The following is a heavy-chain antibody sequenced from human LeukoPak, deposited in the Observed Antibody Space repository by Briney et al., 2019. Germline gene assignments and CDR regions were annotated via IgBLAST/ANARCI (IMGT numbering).Heavy chain of an antibody. CDR2: ISYGENNK. Sequence: GGSLRLSCAASGFIFSAYPMHWVRQAPGKGLEWVALISYGENNKYYADSVKGRFTISRDNSKNTLYLQMTSLRAEDTAVYYRARSPYHRNGEPDYFPDYWGQGTLGTVPS. J-gene: IGHJ4*02. CDR1: GFIFSAYP. D-gene: IGHD4-17*01. V-gene: IGHV3-30-3*01. CDR3: ARSPYHRNGEPDYFPDY.